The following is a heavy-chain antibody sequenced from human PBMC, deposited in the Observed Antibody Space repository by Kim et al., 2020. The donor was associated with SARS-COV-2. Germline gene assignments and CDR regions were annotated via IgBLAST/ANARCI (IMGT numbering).Heavy chain of an antibody. CDR3: ARRPSYPYWYFDL. Sequence: SPSFQGQVTISADKSISTAYLQWSSLKASDTAMYYCARRPSYPYWYFDLWGRGTLVTVSS. V-gene: IGHV5-51*01. J-gene: IGHJ2*01. D-gene: IGHD1-26*01.